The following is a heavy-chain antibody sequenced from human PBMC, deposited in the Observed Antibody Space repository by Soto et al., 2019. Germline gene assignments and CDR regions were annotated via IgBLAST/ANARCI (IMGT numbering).Heavy chain of an antibody. J-gene: IGHJ6*02. CDR3: ARFPSIAARRGGGSYYYGMDV. CDR1: GGTFSSYA. V-gene: IGHV1-69*01. D-gene: IGHD6-6*01. CDR2: IIPIFGTA. Sequence: QVQLVQSGAEVKKPGSSVKVSCTASGGTFSSYAISWVRQAPGQGLEWMGGIIPIFGTANYAQKFQGRVTITADESTSTAYMERSSLRSEDTAVYYCARFPSIAARRGGGSYYYGMDVWGQGTTVTVSS.